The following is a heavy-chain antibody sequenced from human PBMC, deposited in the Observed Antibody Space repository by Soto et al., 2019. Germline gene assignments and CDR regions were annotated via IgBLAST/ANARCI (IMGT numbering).Heavy chain of an antibody. D-gene: IGHD3-3*01. J-gene: IGHJ3*02. Sequence: GGSLRLSCAASGFTFSSYAMSWVRQAPGKGLEWVSAISGSGGSTYYADSVMGRFTISRDNSKNTLYLQMNSLRAEDTAVYYCAKLPLLRSAFDIWGQGTMVTVSS. CDR3: AKLPLLRSAFDI. V-gene: IGHV3-23*01. CDR2: ISGSGGST. CDR1: GFTFSSYA.